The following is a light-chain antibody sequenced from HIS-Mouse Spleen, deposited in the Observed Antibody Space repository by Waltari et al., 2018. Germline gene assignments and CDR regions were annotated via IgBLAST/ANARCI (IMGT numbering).Light chain of an antibody. Sequence: DIQMTQSPSSLSASVGDRVTITCRASQGISNYLAWYQQKPGKVPKLLIYAASTLQSGVPSRFIGSGSGTDFTLTISSLQPEDVATYYCQKYNSAPVTLTFGGGTKVEIK. CDR2: AAS. V-gene: IGKV1-27*01. CDR3: QKYNSAPVTLT. CDR1: QGISNY. J-gene: IGKJ4*01.